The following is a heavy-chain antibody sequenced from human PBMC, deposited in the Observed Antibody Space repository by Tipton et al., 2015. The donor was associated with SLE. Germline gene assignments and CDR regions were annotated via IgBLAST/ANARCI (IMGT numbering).Heavy chain of an antibody. J-gene: IGHJ4*02. D-gene: IGHD3-16*02. Sequence: SLRLSCAASGFTFSNAWMSWVRQAPGKGLEWVGRIKSKSDGGTTDYAAPVKGRFTISRDNSKNTLYLQMNSLRAEDTAVYYCAKDGMVDADWMITFGGVIVIHYFDYWGQGTLVSVSS. V-gene: IGHV3-15*01. CDR2: IKSKSDGGTT. CDR1: GFTFSNAW. CDR3: AKDGMVDADWMITFGGVIVIHYFDY.